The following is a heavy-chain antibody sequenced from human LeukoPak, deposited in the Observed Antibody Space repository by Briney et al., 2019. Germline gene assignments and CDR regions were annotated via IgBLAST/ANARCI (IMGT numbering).Heavy chain of an antibody. Sequence: PGGSLRLSCAASGFPFSSYRVHWVRQAPGKGLEWVAVIWYDGINKNYAESVKGRFTISRDNSKNTLYLQMNSLRAEDTAVYYCAKDRLPVITTGWDFDIWGQGTMVTVSS. CDR3: AKDRLPVITTGWDFDI. D-gene: IGHD3-22*01. CDR2: IWYDGINK. V-gene: IGHV3-33*06. J-gene: IGHJ3*02. CDR1: GFPFSSYR.